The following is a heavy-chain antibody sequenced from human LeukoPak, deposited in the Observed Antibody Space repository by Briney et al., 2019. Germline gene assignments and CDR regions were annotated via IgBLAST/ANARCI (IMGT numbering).Heavy chain of an antibody. V-gene: IGHV4-39*01. J-gene: IGHJ5*02. CDR3: ARHYSVNRAWFDP. Sequence: SETLSLTCTVSGASIISSNYYWGWIRQPPGKGLEWIGSIYYSVSTYYNPSLKSRVTISVDTSKNQFSLKLSSETAADTAVYYCARHYSVNRAWFDPWGQGTLVTVSS. CDR1: GASIISSNYY. D-gene: IGHD1-14*01. CDR2: IYYSVST.